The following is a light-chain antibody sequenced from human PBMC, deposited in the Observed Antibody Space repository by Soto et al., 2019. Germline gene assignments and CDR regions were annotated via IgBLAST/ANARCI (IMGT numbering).Light chain of an antibody. CDR1: QSISSW. Sequence: DIQMTQSPSTLSASVGDRVTITCRASQSISSWLAWYQQKPVKAPKLLIYDASSLERGVPSRFSGSGSGTEFTLTISSLQPDDFATYYCQQYNSYLLTFGGGTKVEIK. V-gene: IGKV1-5*01. J-gene: IGKJ4*01. CDR3: QQYNSYLLT. CDR2: DAS.